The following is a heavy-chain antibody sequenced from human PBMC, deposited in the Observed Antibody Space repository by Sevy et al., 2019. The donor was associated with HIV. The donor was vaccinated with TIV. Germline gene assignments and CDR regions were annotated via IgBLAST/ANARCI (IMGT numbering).Heavy chain of an antibody. CDR3: AKANSMVAGTTPQAFGS. Sequence: GGSLRLSCAASGFSFSSYFMTWVRQAPGKGLEWVSAISGSGDTTYYADSVKGRFAISRDNSKNTLYVQMNSLRTEDAAIYYCAKANSMVAGTTPQAFGSWGQGTVVTVSS. J-gene: IGHJ5*02. CDR2: ISGSGDTT. D-gene: IGHD6-19*01. V-gene: IGHV3-23*01. CDR1: GFSFSSYF.